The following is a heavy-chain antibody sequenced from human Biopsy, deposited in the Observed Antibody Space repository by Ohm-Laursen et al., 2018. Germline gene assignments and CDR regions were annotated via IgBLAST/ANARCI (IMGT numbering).Heavy chain of an antibody. Sequence: SETLSLTCTVSGDSVTKYYWSWIRQPPGKGLEWIGDIYYSVMTNYNPSLQSRVSISVDTSRNQVSLTLSSVTAADTAVYYCARDSGILNYGNFKYYHYYGMDVWGQGTKVTVSS. J-gene: IGHJ6*02. V-gene: IGHV4-59*02. CDR1: GDSVTKYY. CDR3: ARDSGILNYGNFKYYHYYGMDV. D-gene: IGHD4-11*01. CDR2: IYYSVMT.